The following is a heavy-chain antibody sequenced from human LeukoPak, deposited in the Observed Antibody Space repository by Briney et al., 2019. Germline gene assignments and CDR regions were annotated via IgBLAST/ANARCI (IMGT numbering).Heavy chain of an antibody. Sequence: SETLSLTCAVYGGSFSGYYWSWIRHPPGKGLEWIGEINHSGSTNYNPSLKSRVTISVDTSKNQFSLKLSSVTAADTAVYYCARDTGRGAFDIWGQGTMVTVSS. CDR1: GGSFSGYY. CDR2: INHSGST. J-gene: IGHJ3*02. V-gene: IGHV4-34*01. D-gene: IGHD5-24*01. CDR3: ARDTGRGAFDI.